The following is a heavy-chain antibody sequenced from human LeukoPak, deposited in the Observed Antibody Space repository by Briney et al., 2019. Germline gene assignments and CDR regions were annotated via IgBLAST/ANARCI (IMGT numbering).Heavy chain of an antibody. D-gene: IGHD1-26*01. Sequence: SVKVSCKASGGTFSSYAISWVRQAPGQGLEWMGRIIPILGIANYAQKFQGRVTITADKSTSTAYMELSSLRSEDTAVYYCARDLPSGSSYYFDYWGQGTLVTVSS. CDR2: IIPILGIA. CDR3: ARDLPSGSSYYFDY. CDR1: GGTFSSYA. V-gene: IGHV1-69*04. J-gene: IGHJ4*02.